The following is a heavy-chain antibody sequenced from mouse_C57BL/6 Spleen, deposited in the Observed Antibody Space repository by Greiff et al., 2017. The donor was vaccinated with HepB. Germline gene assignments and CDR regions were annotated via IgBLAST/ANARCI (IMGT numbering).Heavy chain of an antibody. V-gene: IGHV1-64*01. CDR1: GYTFTSYW. CDR3: ARRDYDYDGRFAY. D-gene: IGHD2-4*01. J-gene: IGHJ3*01. CDR2: IHPNSGST. Sequence: VQLQQPGAELVKPGASVKLSCKASGYTFTSYWMHWVKQRPGQGLEWIGMIHPNSGSTKYNEKFKSKATPTVDKSSSTAYMQISSLTSEDSAVYYWARRDYDYDGRFAYWGQGTLVTVSA.